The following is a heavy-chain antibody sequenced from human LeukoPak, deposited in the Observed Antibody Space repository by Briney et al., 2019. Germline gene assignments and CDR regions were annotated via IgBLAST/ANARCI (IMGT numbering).Heavy chain of an antibody. J-gene: IGHJ4*02. Sequence: PSETLSLNCTVSGGSISTYYWSWIRQPPGKELEWIGNIYYSGSTNYNPSLKSRVTISVDTSKNQFSLKLTAVTAADTAVYYCARHRYSSAWSVVDYWGQGTLVTVSS. D-gene: IGHD6-19*01. CDR1: GGSISTYY. V-gene: IGHV4-59*08. CDR3: ARHRYSSAWSVVDY. CDR2: IYYSGST.